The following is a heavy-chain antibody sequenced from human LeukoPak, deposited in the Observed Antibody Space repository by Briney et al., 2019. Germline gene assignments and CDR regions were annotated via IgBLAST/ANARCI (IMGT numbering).Heavy chain of an antibody. Sequence: GGSLRLSRTASGFTFGDYAMSWVRQAPGKGLEWVGFIRSKAYGGTTEYAASVKGRFTISRDDSKSIAYLQMNSLKTEDTAVYYCTRARIRDGYTKKGLYYFDYWGQGTLVTVSS. CDR1: GFTFGDYA. CDR3: TRARIRDGYTKKGLYYFDY. CDR2: IRSKAYGGTT. V-gene: IGHV3-49*04. J-gene: IGHJ4*02. D-gene: IGHD5-24*01.